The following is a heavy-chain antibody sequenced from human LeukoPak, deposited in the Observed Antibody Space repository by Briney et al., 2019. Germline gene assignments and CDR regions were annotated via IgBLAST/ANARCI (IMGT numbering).Heavy chain of an antibody. D-gene: IGHD6-13*01. J-gene: IGHJ6*03. Sequence: ASVKVSCKASGYTFNSYDINWVRQATGQGLEWMGWMNPNSGNTGNAQKFQGRTTMTRNTSISTAYMELSSLRSEDTAVYYCARGTASSWGLGRPPYYYYMDVWGKGTTVTVSS. CDR2: MNPNSGNT. V-gene: IGHV1-8*01. CDR1: GYTFNSYD. CDR3: ARGTASSWGLGRPPYYYYMDV.